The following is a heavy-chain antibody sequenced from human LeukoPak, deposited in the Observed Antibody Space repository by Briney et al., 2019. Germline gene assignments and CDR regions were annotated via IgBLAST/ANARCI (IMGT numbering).Heavy chain of an antibody. CDR1: GFTFSSYA. CDR2: ISGSSGGT. CDR3: AKEASSYSSWYYSDAFDF. V-gene: IGHV3-23*01. J-gene: IGHJ3*01. Sequence: GGSLRLSCVASGFTFSSYAMSWVRQAPGKGLEGVSAISGSSGGTYYADSVKGRFTISRDNFRNTLYLQMNSLRAEDTAIFYCAKEASSYSSWYYSDAFDFWGRGTMVTVSS. D-gene: IGHD6-13*01.